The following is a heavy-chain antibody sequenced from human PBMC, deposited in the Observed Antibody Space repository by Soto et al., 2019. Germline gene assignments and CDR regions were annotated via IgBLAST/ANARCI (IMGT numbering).Heavy chain of an antibody. D-gene: IGHD3-22*01. CDR3: ATITTRYYYDSSGYTAFDI. J-gene: IGHJ3*02. Sequence: SVKVSCKASGGTFSSYAISWVRQAPGQGLEWMGGIIPIFGTANYAQKFQGRVTITADESTSTAYMELSSLRSEDTAVYYCATITTRYYYDSSGYTAFDIWGQGTMVTVSS. V-gene: IGHV1-69*13. CDR2: IIPIFGTA. CDR1: GGTFSSYA.